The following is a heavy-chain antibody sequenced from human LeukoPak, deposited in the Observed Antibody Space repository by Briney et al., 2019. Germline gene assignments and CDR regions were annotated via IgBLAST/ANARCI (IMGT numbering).Heavy chain of an antibody. Sequence: GGSLRLSCAASGFTFSSYSMNWVRQAPGKGLEWVSSISSSSSYIYYADSVKGRFTISRDNAKNSLYLQMNSLRAEDTAVYYXXXXXXXYDSSGQTLNAFDIWGQGTMVTVSS. J-gene: IGHJ3*02. V-gene: IGHV3-21*01. D-gene: IGHD3-22*01. CDR2: ISSSSSYI. CDR3: XXXXXXYDSSGQTLNAFDI. CDR1: GFTFSSYS.